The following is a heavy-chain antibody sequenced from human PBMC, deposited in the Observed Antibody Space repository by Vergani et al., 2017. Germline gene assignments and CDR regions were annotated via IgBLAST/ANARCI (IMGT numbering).Heavy chain of an antibody. CDR3: ARLSKRARPTGTSARLMDY. J-gene: IGHJ4*02. D-gene: IGHD6-6*01. V-gene: IGHV4-31*03. Sequence: QVQLQESGPGLVKPSQTLSLTCTVSGGSISSGGYYWSWIRQHPGKGLEWIGYIYYSGSTYYNPSLKSRVTISVDTSKNQFSLKLSSVTAADTAVYYCARLSKRARPTGTSARLMDYWGQGTLVTVSS. CDR1: GGSISSGGYY. CDR2: IYYSGST.